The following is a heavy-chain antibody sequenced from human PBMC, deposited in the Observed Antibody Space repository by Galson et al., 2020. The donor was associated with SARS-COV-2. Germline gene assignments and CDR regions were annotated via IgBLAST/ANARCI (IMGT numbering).Heavy chain of an antibody. Sequence: SETLSLTCAVYGGSFSGYYWSWIRQSPGKGLEWIGEINHSGSTNYNPSLKSRVTIAVDTSKKQFSLRLTSVTAADTAVYYCARDGLGPIQLWLWRGQYHYGMDVWGQGTTVTVSS. CDR1: GGSFSGYY. J-gene: IGHJ6*02. D-gene: IGHD5-18*01. CDR3: ARDGLGPIQLWLWRGQYHYGMDV. CDR2: INHSGST. V-gene: IGHV4-34*01.